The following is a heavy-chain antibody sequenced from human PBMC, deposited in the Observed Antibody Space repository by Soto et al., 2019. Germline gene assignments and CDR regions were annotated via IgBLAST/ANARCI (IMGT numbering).Heavy chain of an antibody. CDR1: GFTFSSYG. V-gene: IGHV3-33*01. CDR3: GRDASRIAARPLRVGGGGFDY. Sequence: QVQLVESGGGVVQPGRSLRLSCAASGFTFSSYGMHWVRQAPGKGLEWVAVIWYDGSNKYYADSVKGRFTISRDNSKNPLYWQMNSLRAEDTAVYYWGRDASRIAARPLRVGGGGFDYWGQGTLVTVSS. D-gene: IGHD6-6*01. CDR2: IWYDGSNK. J-gene: IGHJ4*02.